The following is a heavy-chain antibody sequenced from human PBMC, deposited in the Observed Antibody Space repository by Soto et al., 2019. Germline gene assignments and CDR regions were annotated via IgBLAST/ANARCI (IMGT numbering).Heavy chain of an antibody. CDR3: GRHLFSDV. V-gene: IGHV4-59*08. D-gene: IGHD2-21*01. CDR1: GDSITNYY. J-gene: IGHJ6*02. Sequence: QVQLQESGPGLVKPSETLSLTCTVSGDSITNYYWNWIRQPPGKGLEWIGYFSNSGTTNYNPSHKSRVTISADTSKNQFFLKLTSVTAADTAVYYCGRHLFSDVWGQGTTVTVSS. CDR2: FSNSGTT.